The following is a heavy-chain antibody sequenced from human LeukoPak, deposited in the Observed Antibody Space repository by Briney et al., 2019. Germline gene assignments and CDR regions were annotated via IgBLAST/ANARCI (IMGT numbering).Heavy chain of an antibody. CDR1: GYTFTSYY. J-gene: IGHJ4*02. Sequence: GASVKVSCKASGYTFTSYYMHRVRQAPGQGLEWMGIINPSGGSTSCAQKFQGRVTMTRDMSTSTVYMELSSLRSEDTAVYYCAREQAALDYWGQGTLVTVSS. CDR3: AREQAALDY. V-gene: IGHV1-46*01. CDR2: INPSGGST. D-gene: IGHD6-13*01.